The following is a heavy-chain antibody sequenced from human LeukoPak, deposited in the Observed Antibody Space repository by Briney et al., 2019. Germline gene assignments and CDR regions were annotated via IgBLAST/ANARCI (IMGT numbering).Heavy chain of an antibody. CDR1: GGSFSGYY. Sequence: SETLSLTCAVYGGSFSGYYWSWIRQPPGKGLEWIGEINHSGSTNYNPSLKSRVTISVDTSKNQFSLKLSSVTAADTAVYYCARIGGRGYTYGTFDYWGQGTLVTVSS. J-gene: IGHJ4*02. CDR2: INHSGST. D-gene: IGHD5-18*01. CDR3: ARIGGRGYTYGTFDY. V-gene: IGHV4-34*01.